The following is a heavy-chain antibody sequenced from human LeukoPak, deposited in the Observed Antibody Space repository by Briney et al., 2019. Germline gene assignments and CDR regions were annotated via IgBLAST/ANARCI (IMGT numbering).Heavy chain of an antibody. J-gene: IGHJ4*02. CDR3: ARESETSGWYDY. Sequence: GGSLRLSCAASGFTFSSYEMNWVRQAPGKGLEWVSYISSSGTSIYYADSVRGRFTISRDNTRKSLSLQMSSLRSEDTALYYCARESETSGWYDYWGQGTLVTVSS. V-gene: IGHV3-48*03. CDR1: GFTFSSYE. CDR2: ISSSGTSI. D-gene: IGHD6-19*01.